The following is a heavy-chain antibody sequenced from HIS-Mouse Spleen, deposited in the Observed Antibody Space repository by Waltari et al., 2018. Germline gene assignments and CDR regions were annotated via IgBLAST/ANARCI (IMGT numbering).Heavy chain of an antibody. CDR1: GFTFSSYG. CDR3: AKDRGSQSDY. D-gene: IGHD1-26*01. J-gene: IGHJ4*02. CDR2: ISYDGSNK. V-gene: IGHV3-30*18. Sequence: QVQLVESGGGVVQPGRSLRLSCAASGFTFSSYGMHWVRQAPGKGLEWVAVISYDGSNKYYADSVKGRFTISRDNSKNTLYLQMNSLRAEDTAVYYCAKDRGSQSDYWGQGTLVTVSS.